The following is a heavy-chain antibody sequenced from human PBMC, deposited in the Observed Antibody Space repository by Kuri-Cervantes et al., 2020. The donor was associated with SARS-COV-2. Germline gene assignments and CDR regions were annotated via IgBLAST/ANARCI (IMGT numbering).Heavy chain of an antibody. J-gene: IGHJ4*02. D-gene: IGHD1-26*01. CDR3: ARDQRRYRANDAPYDF. Sequence: SETLSLTCTVSGGSISSYYWSWIRQPAGKGLEWIGRIYTSGSTNYNPSLKSRVTMSVDTSKNPFSLKLSSVTAADTAVYYCARDQRRYRANDAPYDFWGQGTLVTVSS. CDR2: IYTSGST. V-gene: IGHV4-4*07. CDR1: GGSISSYY.